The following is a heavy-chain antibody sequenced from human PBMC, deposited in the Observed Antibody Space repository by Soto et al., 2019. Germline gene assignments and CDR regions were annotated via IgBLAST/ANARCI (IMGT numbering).Heavy chain of an antibody. J-gene: IGHJ4*02. V-gene: IGHV5-10-1*01. Sequence: PGESLKISCKGSGYSFTSYWISWVRQMPGKGLEWMGRIDPSDSYTNYSPSFQGHVTISADKSISTAYLQWSSLKASDTAMYYCATHISGYSSGWCYRYWGQGTLVTVSS. CDR2: IDPSDSYT. D-gene: IGHD6-19*01. CDR3: ATHISGYSSGWCYRY. CDR1: GYSFTSYW.